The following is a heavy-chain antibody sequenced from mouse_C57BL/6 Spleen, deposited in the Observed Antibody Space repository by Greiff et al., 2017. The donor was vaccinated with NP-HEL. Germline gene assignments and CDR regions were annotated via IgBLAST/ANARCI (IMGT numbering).Heavy chain of an antibody. CDR1: GFTFSDYG. CDR3: ARPATVVATSFDY. Sequence: EVHLVESGGGLVKPGGSLKLSCAASGFTFSDYGMHWVRQAPEKGLEWVAYISSGSSTIYYADTVKGRFTISRDNAKNTLFLQMTSLRSEDTAMYYCARPATVVATSFDYWGQGTTLTVSS. CDR2: ISSGSSTI. D-gene: IGHD1-1*01. J-gene: IGHJ2*01. V-gene: IGHV5-17*01.